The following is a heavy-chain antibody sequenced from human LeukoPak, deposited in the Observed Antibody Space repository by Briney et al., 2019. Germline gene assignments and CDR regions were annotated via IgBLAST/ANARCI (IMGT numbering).Heavy chain of an antibody. J-gene: IGHJ4*02. D-gene: IGHD3-16*02. Sequence: GGSLRLSCAVSGFTFSNYWMDWVRQAPGKGLEWVAFIRQDGRETNYAGSVKGRFTISRDNAKDSLYLQMNNLRVEDTAVYYCATRGDLSWFGALRHWSQGTVVTVSS. CDR3: ATRGDLSWFGALRH. V-gene: IGHV3-7*01. CDR1: GFTFSNYW. CDR2: IRQDGRET.